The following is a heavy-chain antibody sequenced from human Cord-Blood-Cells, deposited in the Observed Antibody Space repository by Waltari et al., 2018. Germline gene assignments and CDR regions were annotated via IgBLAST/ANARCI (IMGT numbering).Heavy chain of an antibody. CDR3: ARLQGGLADV. V-gene: IGHV4-39*01. Sequence: QLQLQESGPGLVKPSETLSLTCTVSGGSISSSSYYWGWIRQPPGKGLEWIGSNYYSGSSYYNPSLKVRSTISVDTSKNQFSLKLSFVTAADTAVYYGARLQGGLADVWGQGTTVTVSS. CDR2: NYYSGSS. J-gene: IGHJ6*02. CDR1: GGSISSSSYY. D-gene: IGHD2-15*01.